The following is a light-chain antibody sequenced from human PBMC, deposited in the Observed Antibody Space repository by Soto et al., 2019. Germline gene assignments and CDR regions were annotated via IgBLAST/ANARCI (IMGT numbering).Light chain of an antibody. V-gene: IGLV2-8*01. CDR2: EVS. Sequence: QSALTQPPSASGSPEQSVTISCTRTSSDVGGYNYVSWYQQHPGKAPKLMIYEVSKRPSGVPDRFSGSKSGNTASLTVSGLQAEDEAEYYCSSYAGSKTLFGGGTKLTVL. CDR1: SSDVGGYNY. CDR3: SSYAGSKTL. J-gene: IGLJ2*01.